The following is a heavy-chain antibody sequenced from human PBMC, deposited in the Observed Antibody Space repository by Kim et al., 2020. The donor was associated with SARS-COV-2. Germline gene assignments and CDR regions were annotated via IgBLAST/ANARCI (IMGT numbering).Heavy chain of an antibody. J-gene: IGHJ2*01. V-gene: IGHV3-53*01. CDR3: ARTATDDYGDYVGYFDL. D-gene: IGHD4-17*01. Sequence: VKGRLTISRDNSKTTLYLQMNSLRAEDTAVYYCARTATDDYGDYVGYFDLWGRGTLVTVSS.